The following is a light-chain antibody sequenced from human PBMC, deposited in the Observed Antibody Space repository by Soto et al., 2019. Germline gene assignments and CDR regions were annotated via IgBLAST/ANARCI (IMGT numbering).Light chain of an antibody. Sequence: QSVLTQPASVSGSPGQSITISCTGTSSDVGSYNLVSWYQQHPGKAPKLMIYEGSKRPSGVSNRFSGSKSGNTASLTISGLQAEDEADYYCCAYAGSSTFLYVFGTGTQLTFL. CDR1: SSDVGSYNL. V-gene: IGLV2-23*03. CDR2: EGS. J-gene: IGLJ1*01. CDR3: CAYAGSSTFLYV.